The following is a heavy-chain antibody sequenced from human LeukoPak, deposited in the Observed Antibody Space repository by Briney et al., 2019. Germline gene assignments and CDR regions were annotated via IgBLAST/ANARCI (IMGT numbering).Heavy chain of an antibody. CDR2: ISGDGGST. V-gene: IGHV3-43*02. J-gene: IGHJ4*02. CDR3: AVGLMVIDY. CDR1: GFTFSSYS. Sequence: GGSLRLSCAASGFTFSSYSMNWVRQAPGKGLEWVSLISGDGGSTYYADSVKGRFTISRDNSKNSLYLQMNSLRTEDTALYYCAVGLMVIDYWGQGTLVTVSS. D-gene: IGHD3-10*01.